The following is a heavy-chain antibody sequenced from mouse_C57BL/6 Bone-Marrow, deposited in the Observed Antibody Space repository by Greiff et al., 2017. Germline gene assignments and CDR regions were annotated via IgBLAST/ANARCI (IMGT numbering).Heavy chain of an antibody. CDR2: INPSSGYT. J-gene: IGHJ2*01. Sequence: VQLQQSGAELAKPGASVKLSCKASGYTFTSYWMHWVKQRPGQGLEWIGYINPSSGYTKYNQKFKDKATLTAAKSSSTAYMQLSSLTYEDSAVYYCANFYFDYWGQGTTLTVTA. CDR1: GYTFTSYW. V-gene: IGHV1-7*01. CDR3: ANFYFDY.